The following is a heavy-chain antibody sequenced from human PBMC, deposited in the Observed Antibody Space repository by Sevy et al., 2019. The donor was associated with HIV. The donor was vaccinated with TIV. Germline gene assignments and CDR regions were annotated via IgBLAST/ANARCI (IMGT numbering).Heavy chain of an antibody. D-gene: IGHD3-3*01. CDR3: ARDKSVQVIFGVVRYNYGMDV. Sequence: ASVKVSCKASGYTLSSYGISWVRQAPGQGLEWMGWINTYNGNTKYAQKLQGRITMTTDTATSTAYMEVRSMRSDDTAVDYCARDKSVQVIFGVVRYNYGMDVWGQGTTVTVSS. CDR2: INTYNGNT. J-gene: IGHJ6*02. CDR1: GYTLSSYG. V-gene: IGHV1-18*01.